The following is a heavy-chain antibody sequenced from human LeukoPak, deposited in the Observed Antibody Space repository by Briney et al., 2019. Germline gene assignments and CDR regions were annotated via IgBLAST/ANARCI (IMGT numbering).Heavy chain of an antibody. V-gene: IGHV3-49*04. CDR1: GFTFGDYA. CDR2: IRSKTYGGTT. D-gene: IGHD5-18*01. Sequence: PGRSLRLSCTASGFTFGDYAMSWVRQAPGKGLDWVGFIRSKTYGGTTEYAASVKGRFTISRDDSKSIADLQMNSLKTEDTAVYYCTTNQGGSSYDYFDYWGQGTLVTVSS. J-gene: IGHJ4*02. CDR3: TTNQGGSSYDYFDY.